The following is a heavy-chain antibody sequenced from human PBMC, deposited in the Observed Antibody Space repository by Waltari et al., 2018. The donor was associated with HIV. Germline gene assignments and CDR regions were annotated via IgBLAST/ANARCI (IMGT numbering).Heavy chain of an antibody. J-gene: IGHJ6*02. CDR3: ARGPIMTAGNFYNGFDV. Sequence: QVQLQESGPGLVKPSETLSLPCIVPGCSISDHYLSWIRQSPGTGLEWIGYIYQNGNTNYNSSLKSRVTMSVASSKNQFSLKLTSVTAADTAIYYCARGPIMTAGNFYNGFDVWGRGTTVTVSS. D-gene: IGHD2-21*02. CDR2: IYQNGNT. CDR1: GCSISDHY. V-gene: IGHV4-59*11.